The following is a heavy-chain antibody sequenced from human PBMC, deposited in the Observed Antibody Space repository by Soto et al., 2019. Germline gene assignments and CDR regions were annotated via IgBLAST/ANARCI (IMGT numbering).Heavy chain of an antibody. CDR2: ISWNSGSI. D-gene: IGHD6-19*01. V-gene: IGHV3-9*01. CDR3: AKDSSGWPYYFDY. Sequence: EVQLVESGGGLVQPGRSLRLSCAASGFTFDDYAMHWVRQAPGKGLEWVSGISWNSGSIGYADSVKGRFTISRDNAKNSLYPQMNSLRAEDTALYYCAKDSSGWPYYFDYWGQGTLVTVSS. J-gene: IGHJ4*02. CDR1: GFTFDDYA.